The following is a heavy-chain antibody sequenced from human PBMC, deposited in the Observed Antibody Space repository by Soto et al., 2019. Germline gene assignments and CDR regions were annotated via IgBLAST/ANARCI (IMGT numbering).Heavy chain of an antibody. D-gene: IGHD6-13*01. CDR3: AGEGQPGY. J-gene: IGHJ4*02. Sequence: QVQLVQSGAEVKKPGASVKVSCKASGYTFSNYGFSWVRQAPGQGLEWMGWISGYNGNTNYAERLQGRVTMTTDTTTRTAYMGVKGLKYGHPAVYYWAGEGQPGYWGQGTPVTVSS. CDR1: GYTFSNYG. V-gene: IGHV1-18*01. CDR2: ISGYNGNT.